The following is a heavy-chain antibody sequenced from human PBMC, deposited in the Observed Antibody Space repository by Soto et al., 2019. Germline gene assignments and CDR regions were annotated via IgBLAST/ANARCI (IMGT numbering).Heavy chain of an antibody. D-gene: IGHD6-19*01. CDR1: GLTLSNDA. Sequence: QVQLVESGGGVVQPGRSLRLSCAASGLTLSNDAMHWVRQAPGKGLEWVAVISYDGSNRYYADSVKGRFTISRDNSKNTLYLQMNSLRAEDTAVYYCARVTQAVAADYWGQGTLVTVSS. V-gene: IGHV3-30-3*01. J-gene: IGHJ4*02. CDR3: ARVTQAVAADY. CDR2: ISYDGSNR.